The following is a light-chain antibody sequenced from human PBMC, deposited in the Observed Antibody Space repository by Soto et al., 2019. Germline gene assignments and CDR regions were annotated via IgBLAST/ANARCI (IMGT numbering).Light chain of an antibody. V-gene: IGKV3-20*01. Sequence: EIVLTQSPGTLSLSPGEGATLSCRASQSVTSSHLAWYQQKPGQAPRLLIYGASSRATGIPDRFNGGGSGTDFTLTISRLEPEDFAAYYCQQYGSSSLTFGPGTKVDIK. CDR3: QQYGSSSLT. CDR1: QSVTSSH. J-gene: IGKJ3*01. CDR2: GAS.